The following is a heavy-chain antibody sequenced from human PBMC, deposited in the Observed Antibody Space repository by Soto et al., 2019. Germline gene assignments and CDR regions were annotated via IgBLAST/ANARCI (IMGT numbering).Heavy chain of an antibody. CDR1: GFTFSSYG. J-gene: IGHJ4*02. CDR2: SSATGAGT. D-gene: IGHD1-7*01. Sequence: EVQLLESGGGLVQPGGSLRLSCAASGFTFSSYGMTWVRQAPGKGLEWVSFSSATGAGTYYADSVKGRFTISRDNSKNTLYLPMTSLRADDTAVYYCAKDRRAGGNYGLYSDFWGQGALVIVSS. V-gene: IGHV3-23*01. CDR3: AKDRRAGGNYGLYSDF.